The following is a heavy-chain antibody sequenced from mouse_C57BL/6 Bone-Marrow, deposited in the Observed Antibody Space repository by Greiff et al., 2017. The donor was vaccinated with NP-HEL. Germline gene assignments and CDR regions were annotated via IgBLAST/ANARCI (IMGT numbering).Heavy chain of an antibody. CDR2: IWRGGST. CDR3: ATPWALYSNYAMDY. V-gene: IGHV2-5*01. J-gene: IGHJ4*01. CDR1: GFSLTSYG. D-gene: IGHD2-5*01. Sequence: QVQLKESGPGLVQPSQSLSITCTVSGFSLTSYGVHWVRQSPGKGLEWLGVIWRGGSTDYNAAFMSRLSITKDNSKSQVFFKMNSLQADDTAIYYCATPWALYSNYAMDYWGQGTSVTVSS.